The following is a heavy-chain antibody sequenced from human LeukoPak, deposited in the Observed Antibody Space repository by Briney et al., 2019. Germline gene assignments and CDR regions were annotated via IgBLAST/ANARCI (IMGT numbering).Heavy chain of an antibody. CDR3: ARGRPDNYYDSSGYYFQH. D-gene: IGHD3-22*01. Sequence: SETLSLTCTVSGGSISSYYWSWIRQPPGKELEWIGYIYYSGSTNYNPSLKSRVTISVDTSKNQFSLKLSSVTAADTAVYYCARGRPDNYYDSSGYYFQHWGQGTLVTVSS. CDR2: IYYSGST. J-gene: IGHJ1*01. CDR1: GGSISSYY. V-gene: IGHV4-59*01.